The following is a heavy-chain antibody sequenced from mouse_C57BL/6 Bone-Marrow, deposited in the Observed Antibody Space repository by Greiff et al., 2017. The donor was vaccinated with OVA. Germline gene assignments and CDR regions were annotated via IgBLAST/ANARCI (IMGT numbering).Heavy chain of an antibody. CDR3: VRRYDYVYYYAMDY. CDR2: IRSKSNNYAT. CDR1: GFSFNTYA. J-gene: IGHJ4*01. Sequence: EVKLQESGGGLVQPKGSLKLSCAASGFSFNTYAMNWVRQAPGKGLEWVARIRSKSNNYATYYADSVKDRFTISRDDSESMLYLQMNNLKTEDTAMYYCVRRYDYVYYYAMDYWGQGTSVTVSS. V-gene: IGHV10-1*01. D-gene: IGHD2-4*01.